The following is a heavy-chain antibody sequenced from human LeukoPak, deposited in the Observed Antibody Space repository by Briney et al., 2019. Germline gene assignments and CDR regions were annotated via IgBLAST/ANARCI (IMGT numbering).Heavy chain of an antibody. D-gene: IGHD6-19*01. CDR3: ARPFLRFSSGWHFDY. Sequence: SETLSLTCAVYGGTFSGYYWSWIRQPPGKGLEWIGEINHSGNTNYNPSLKSRVTISIDTSKNQFSLKLSSVTAADTAIYYCARPFLRFSSGWHFDYWGQGTLVTVSS. J-gene: IGHJ4*02. V-gene: IGHV4-34*01. CDR1: GGTFSGYY. CDR2: INHSGNT.